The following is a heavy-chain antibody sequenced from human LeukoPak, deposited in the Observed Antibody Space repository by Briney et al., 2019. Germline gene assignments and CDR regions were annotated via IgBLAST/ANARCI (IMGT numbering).Heavy chain of an antibody. J-gene: IGHJ4*02. V-gene: IGHV4-39*01. Sequence: PSETLSLTCTASGGSISSSSYYWGWIRQPPGKGLEWIGSIYYSGSTYYNPSLKSRVTISVDTSKNQFSLKLSSVTAADTAVYYCASLDVDYYDSSGYYYYWGQGTLVTVSS. CDR1: GGSISSSSYY. D-gene: IGHD3-22*01. CDR2: IYYSGST. CDR3: ASLDVDYYDSSGYYYY.